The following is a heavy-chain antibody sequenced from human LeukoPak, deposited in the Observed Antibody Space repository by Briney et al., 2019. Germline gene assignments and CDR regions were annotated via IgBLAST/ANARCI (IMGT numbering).Heavy chain of an antibody. CDR3: AREDDFWSGYDAFHI. V-gene: IGHV3-23*01. CDR1: GFTFSSYA. CDR2: ISGSGGST. Sequence: GGSLRLSCAASGFTFSSYAMSWVRQAPGKGLEWVSAISGSGGSTYYADSVKGRFTISRDNSRNTLYLQMNSLRAEDTAVYYCAREDDFWSGYDAFHIWGQGTMVTVSS. D-gene: IGHD3-3*01. J-gene: IGHJ3*02.